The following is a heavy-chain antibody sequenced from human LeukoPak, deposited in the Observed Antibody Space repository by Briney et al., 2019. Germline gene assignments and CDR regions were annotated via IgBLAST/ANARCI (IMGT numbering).Heavy chain of an antibody. CDR1: VLSLSDTT. J-gene: IGHJ6*02. V-gene: IGHV3-43*01. Sequence: RGSLRVSSAHPVLSLSDTTIRSVRQAPGKGLEWVSLISWDESTTYYSDSVKGRFTVSRDSSKNSLHLQMNSMRHENTVLYDFPSGPNRWWAVSRTWGMDVWGQGTTVTVSS. CDR3: PSGPNRWWAVSRTWGMDV. D-gene: IGHD2-15*01. CDR2: ISWDESTT.